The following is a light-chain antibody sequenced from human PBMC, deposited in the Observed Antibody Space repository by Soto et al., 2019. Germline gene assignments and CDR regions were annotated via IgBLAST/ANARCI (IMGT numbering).Light chain of an antibody. CDR2: GAS. J-gene: IGKJ1*01. Sequence: MMMTQSPATLSVSPGERVTLSCRTSHSVNSHVAWYQQKPGQAPRLLLYGASTRATGIPVRFSGSGFGTEFTLTISSLQSEDFAVYYCQQYSIWRTFGQGTKVDIK. CDR3: QQYSIWRT. V-gene: IGKV3-15*01. CDR1: HSVNSH.